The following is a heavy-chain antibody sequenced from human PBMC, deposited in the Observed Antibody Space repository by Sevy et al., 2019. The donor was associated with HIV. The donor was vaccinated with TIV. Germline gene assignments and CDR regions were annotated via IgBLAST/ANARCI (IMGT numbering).Heavy chain of an antibody. J-gene: IGHJ6*02. CDR1: GFTFSTYW. Sequence: GGSLRLSCAASGFTFSTYWMSWVRQAPGQGLKWVANIKQDGSEKFYVDSVKGRFTISRDNAQNSLYLQMNSLRTEDTAVYYCARDRVSPYYDSSGNTYYYYYGMDVWGQGTTVTVSS. CDR2: IKQDGSEK. V-gene: IGHV3-7*01. D-gene: IGHD3-22*01. CDR3: ARDRVSPYYDSSGNTYYYYYGMDV.